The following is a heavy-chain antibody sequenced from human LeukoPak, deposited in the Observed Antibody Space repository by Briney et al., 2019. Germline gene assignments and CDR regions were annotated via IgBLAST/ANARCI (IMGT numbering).Heavy chain of an antibody. CDR3: AGDRGGDSVDFDY. CDR2: ISSSSSYT. J-gene: IGHJ4*02. D-gene: IGHD2-21*02. V-gene: IGHV3-21*05. Sequence: GGSLRLSCAASGFTFSSYAMFWVRQAPGKGLEWVSYISSSSSYTNYADSVKGRFTISRDNAKNSLYLQMNSLRAEDTAVYYCAGDRGGDSVDFDYWGQGTLVTVSS. CDR1: GFTFSSYA.